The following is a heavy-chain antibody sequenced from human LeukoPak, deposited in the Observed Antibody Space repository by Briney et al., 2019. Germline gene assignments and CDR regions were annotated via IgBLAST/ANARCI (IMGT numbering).Heavy chain of an antibody. CDR3: ARDHGLAEGQFDS. V-gene: IGHV4-4*02. CDR2: IYHSGST. J-gene: IGHJ5*01. CDR1: GGSISSSNW. Sequence: PSETLSLTCAVSGGSISSSNWWSWVRQPPGKGLEWIGEIYHSGSTNYNPSLKSRVTISVDKSKNQFSLKLSSVTAADTAVYYCARDHGLAEGQFDSWGQGTLVTVSS. D-gene: IGHD6-13*01.